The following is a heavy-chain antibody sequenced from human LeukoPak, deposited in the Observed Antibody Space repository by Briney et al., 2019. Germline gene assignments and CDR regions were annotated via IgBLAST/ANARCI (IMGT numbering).Heavy chain of an antibody. Sequence: GGSLRLSCAASEFTFSSYWMTWVRQAPGKGLEWVANIKQDGSETSYVDSVKGRFTLSRDNAKNSLYLQMNSLRAEDTAIYYCARAPGGNTGLPRTFRYYGMDVWGQGTTVTVSS. CDR1: EFTFSSYW. D-gene: IGHD4-23*01. CDR3: ARAPGGNTGLPRTFRYYGMDV. J-gene: IGHJ6*02. CDR2: IKQDGSET. V-gene: IGHV3-7*03.